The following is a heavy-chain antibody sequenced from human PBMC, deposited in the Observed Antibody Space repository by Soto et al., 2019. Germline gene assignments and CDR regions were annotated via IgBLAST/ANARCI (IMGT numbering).Heavy chain of an antibody. D-gene: IGHD6-13*01. J-gene: IGHJ4*02. V-gene: IGHV1-69*13. Sequence: AASVKVSCKASGGTFSSYRISWVRQAPGQGLEWVGGIVPIYRTADYAQKFQGRVTITADESARTAYLEVRSLKSQDTAVYYCARDSGAKLSSSWGQGTLVTVSS. CDR1: GGTFSSYR. CDR2: IVPIYRTA. CDR3: ARDSGAKLSSS.